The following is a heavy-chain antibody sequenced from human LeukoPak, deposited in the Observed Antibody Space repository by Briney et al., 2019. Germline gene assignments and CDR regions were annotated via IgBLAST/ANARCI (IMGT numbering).Heavy chain of an antibody. D-gene: IGHD3-22*01. CDR3: ARDQYDSSGGFDY. V-gene: IGHV4-59*01. J-gene: IGHJ4*02. Sequence: SETLSLTCAVSGGSISSYNWSWIRQPPGKGLEWIGYIYYSGSTNYNPSLKSRVTISVDTSKNQFSLKLSSVTAADTAVYYCARDQYDSSGGFDYWGQGTLVTVSS. CDR1: GGSISSYN. CDR2: IYYSGST.